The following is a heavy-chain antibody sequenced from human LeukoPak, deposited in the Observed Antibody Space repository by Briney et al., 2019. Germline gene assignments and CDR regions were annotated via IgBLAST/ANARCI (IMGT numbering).Heavy chain of an antibody. J-gene: IGHJ6*03. Sequence: SETLSLTCTVSGGSISCPYWSWVRQPPGKGLEWIGDVYYSGSTHQNPSLKRRVTISVDTSKNQFSLKLRSVTAADTAVYYFAKVMGDLASLYHMDVWGKGTTVTVSS. CDR1: GGSISCPY. V-gene: IGHV4-59*11. CDR3: AKVMGDLASLYHMDV. D-gene: IGHD3-16*01. CDR2: VYYSGST.